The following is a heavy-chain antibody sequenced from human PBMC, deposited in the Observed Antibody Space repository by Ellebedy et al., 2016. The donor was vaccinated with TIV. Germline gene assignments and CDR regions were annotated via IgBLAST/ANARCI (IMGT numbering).Heavy chain of an antibody. D-gene: IGHD3-9*01. CDR3: ARDGYYDILTGYSLSAFDI. J-gene: IGHJ3*02. Sequence: SQTLSLTCAISGDSVSSNGAAWNWIRQSPSRGLEWLGRTYYRSKWYNDYAVSVKSRITINPDTSKNQFSLQLNSVTAADTAVYYCARDGYYDILTGYSLSAFDIWGQGTMVTVSS. CDR2: TYYRSKWYN. V-gene: IGHV6-1*01. CDR1: GDSVSSNGAA.